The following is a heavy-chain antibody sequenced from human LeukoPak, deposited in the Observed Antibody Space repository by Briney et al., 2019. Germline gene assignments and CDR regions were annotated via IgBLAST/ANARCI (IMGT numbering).Heavy chain of an antibody. Sequence: ASETLSLTCTVSGGSISSYYWSWIRQPPGKGLEWIGYIYYSGSTSYNPSLKSRVTISVDTSKNQFSLKLSSVTAADTAVYYCAREPRFSTYYDFWSGNRRLGQDYYNGMDVWGQGTTVTVSS. CDR3: AREPRFSTYYDFWSGNRRLGQDYYNGMDV. D-gene: IGHD3-3*01. V-gene: IGHV4-59*01. J-gene: IGHJ6*02. CDR1: GGSISSYY. CDR2: IYYSGST.